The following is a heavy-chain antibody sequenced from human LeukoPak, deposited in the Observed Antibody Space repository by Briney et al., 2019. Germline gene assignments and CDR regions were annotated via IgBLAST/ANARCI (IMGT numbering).Heavy chain of an antibody. J-gene: IGHJ6*02. CDR1: GYRFSPYW. V-gene: IGHV3-7*03. D-gene: IGHD3-16*01. CDR3: ARGGGLDV. CDR2: ISDGGRAA. Sequence: GGSLRLSCAASGYRFSPYWMSWVRQTPGKGLEWVACISDGGRAAYYGDSVRGRFTITRDNAKNSLYLQMSNLRAEDTAVYFCARGGGLDVWGQGATVTVSS.